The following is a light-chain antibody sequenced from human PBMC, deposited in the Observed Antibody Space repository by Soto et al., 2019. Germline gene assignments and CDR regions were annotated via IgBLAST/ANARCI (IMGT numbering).Light chain of an antibody. Sequence: QSALTQPASVSGSPGQSITISCTGTSSDSGCYNYVSWYQQHPVKAPKLMIYDVTNRPSGISDRFSGSKSGNTASLTISGLQAEDEADYYCSSYTTSSTPYVFGTGTKVTVL. J-gene: IGLJ1*01. CDR3: SSYTTSSTPYV. CDR2: DVT. V-gene: IGLV2-14*03. CDR1: SSDSGCYNY.